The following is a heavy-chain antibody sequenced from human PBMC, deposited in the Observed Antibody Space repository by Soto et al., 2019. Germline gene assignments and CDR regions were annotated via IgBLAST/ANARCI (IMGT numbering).Heavy chain of an antibody. CDR2: IYHSGNT. CDR3: ARHEWLQLWLVTEY. D-gene: IGHD5-18*01. CDR1: GDSLGSRTNY. Sequence: TPSLPCSVSGDSLGSRTNYWGWIRQPPGKGLEWIGTIYHSGNTYYNPTLKSRVAISVDMSKNQFSLRLNSVTAADTAVYYCARHEWLQLWLVTEYWGQGALVTVSS. V-gene: IGHV4-39*01. J-gene: IGHJ4*02.